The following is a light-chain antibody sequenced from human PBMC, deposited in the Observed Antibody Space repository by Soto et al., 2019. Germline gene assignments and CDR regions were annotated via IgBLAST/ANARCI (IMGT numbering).Light chain of an antibody. J-gene: IGKJ3*01. CDR1: QSINNW. V-gene: IGKV1-5*03. CDR2: KAS. CDR3: QQYDTYPFT. Sequence: DIQMTQSPSTLSASIGDRVTITCRASQSINNWLACYQQKPGKAPKVLIYKASSLESGVPSRFSGSESGTEFSVAINSLQPDEFATYYCQQYDTYPFTFGPGTKVDSK.